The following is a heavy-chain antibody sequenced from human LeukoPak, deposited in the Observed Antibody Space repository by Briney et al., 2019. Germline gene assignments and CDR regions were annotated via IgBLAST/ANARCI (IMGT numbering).Heavy chain of an antibody. D-gene: IGHD4-17*01. Sequence: GGSLRLSCAASGFTFTNYDIHWVRQAPGKGLEWVSSISSSSSYIYYADSVKGRFTISRDNAKNSLYLQMNSLRAEDTAVYYCARPMTTVTTGDYWGQGTLVTVSS. CDR3: ARPMTTVTTGDY. V-gene: IGHV3-21*01. CDR2: ISSSSSYI. J-gene: IGHJ4*02. CDR1: GFTFTNYD.